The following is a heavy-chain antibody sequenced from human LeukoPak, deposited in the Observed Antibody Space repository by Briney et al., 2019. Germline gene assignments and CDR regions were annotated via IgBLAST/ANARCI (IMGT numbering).Heavy chain of an antibody. CDR3: ARTANFAAGYYIDY. D-gene: IGHD6-13*01. CDR2: ISGSSRHK. J-gene: IGHJ4*02. V-gene: IGHV3-21*01. Sequence: GGSLRLSCAASGFTFSCYTMNGVRHAPGKGLEWGSSISGSSRHKYYADSVKGRFTISRDNAKKSLYLQMNSLRAEDTAVYYCARTANFAAGYYIDYWGQGTLVTVSS. CDR1: GFTFSCYT.